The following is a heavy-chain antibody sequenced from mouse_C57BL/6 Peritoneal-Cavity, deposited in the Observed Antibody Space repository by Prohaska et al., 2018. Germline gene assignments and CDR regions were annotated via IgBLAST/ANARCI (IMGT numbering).Heavy chain of an antibody. CDR3: MRYCNYWYFDV. CDR2: INSDGSAI. Sequence: VQPGGSRGLSCEGSGFTFSGFWMSWVRQTPGKTLEWIGDINSDGSAINYAPSIKDRFTIFRDNDKSTLYLQMSNVRSEDTATYFCMRYCNYWYFDVWGTGTTVTVSS. V-gene: IGHV11-2*01. J-gene: IGHJ1*03. CDR1: GFTFSGFW.